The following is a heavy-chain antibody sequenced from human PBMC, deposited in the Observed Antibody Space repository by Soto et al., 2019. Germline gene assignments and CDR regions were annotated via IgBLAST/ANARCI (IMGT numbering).Heavy chain of an antibody. CDR1: GVSLSPNY. CDR3: ARLGAYYQALDS. D-gene: IGHD3-22*01. Sequence: SETLFPTCSVSGVSLSPNYLSWIRQPPGKGLEWIGYIYYAGTTTYHPSLKSRVSISVDTSKNEVSLTLTSVTAADTAVYYCARLGAYYQALDSWGQGTLVTVSS. CDR2: IYYAGTT. J-gene: IGHJ4*02. V-gene: IGHV4-59*08.